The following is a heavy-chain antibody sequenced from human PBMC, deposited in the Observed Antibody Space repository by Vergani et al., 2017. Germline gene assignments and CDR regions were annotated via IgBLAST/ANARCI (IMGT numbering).Heavy chain of an antibody. CDR3: ARDLGYDGSGSSGRWLDP. V-gene: IGHV1-69*08. CDR2: IIPILGIA. CDR1: GGTFSSYT. J-gene: IGHJ5*02. Sequence: QVQLVQSGAEVKKPGSSVKVSCKASGGTFSSYTISWVRQAPGQGLEWMGRIIPILGIANYAQKFQGRVTITADKSTSTAYMELSSLRSEETAVYYCARDLGYDGSGSSGRWLDPWGQGTLVTVSS. D-gene: IGHD3-10*01.